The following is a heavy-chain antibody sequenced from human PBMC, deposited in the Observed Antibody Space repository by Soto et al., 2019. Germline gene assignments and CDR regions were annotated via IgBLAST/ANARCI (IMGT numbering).Heavy chain of an antibody. J-gene: IGHJ5*02. Sequence: QVQLQESGPGLVKPSQTLSLTCTVSGGSISSGDYYWSWIRQPPGKGLEWIGYIYYSGSTYYNPSLKNRVTISINPSKNQFSLKLSSVTAADTAVYYCARERPDGSRLDPWGQGTLVTVSS. CDR2: IYYSGST. V-gene: IGHV4-30-4*01. D-gene: IGHD5-12*01. CDR3: ARERPDGSRLDP. CDR1: GGSISSGDYY.